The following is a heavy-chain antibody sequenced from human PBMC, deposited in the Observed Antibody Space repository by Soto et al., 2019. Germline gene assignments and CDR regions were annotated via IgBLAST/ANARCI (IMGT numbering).Heavy chain of an antibody. CDR1: GFSLSTSGVG. CDR2: IYWDDDK. V-gene: IGHV2-5*02. Sequence: SGPTLVKPTQTLTLTCTFSGFSLSTSGVGVGWIRQPPGKALEWLALIYWDDDKRYSPSLKSRLTITKDTSKNQVVLTMTNMDPVDTATYYCAHMGGYCSSTSCYGFLLPDYWGQGTLVTVSS. CDR3: AHMGGYCSSTSCYGFLLPDY. J-gene: IGHJ4*02. D-gene: IGHD2-2*01.